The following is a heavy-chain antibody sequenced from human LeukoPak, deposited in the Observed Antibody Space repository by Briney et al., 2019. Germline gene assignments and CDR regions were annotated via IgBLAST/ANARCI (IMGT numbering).Heavy chain of an antibody. CDR2: IRYDGANR. CDR1: GFTFSSYG. Sequence: SGGSLRLSCVVSGFTFSSYGMHWVRQAPGKGLEWVSLIRYDGANRYSADSVKGRFTISRDNSKNTLYLQMNSLRAEDTAVYYCAKGHNDWSYMYFYYMDVWGKGTTVTVSS. J-gene: IGHJ6*03. V-gene: IGHV3-30*02. D-gene: IGHD3-10*01. CDR3: AKGHNDWSYMYFYYMDV.